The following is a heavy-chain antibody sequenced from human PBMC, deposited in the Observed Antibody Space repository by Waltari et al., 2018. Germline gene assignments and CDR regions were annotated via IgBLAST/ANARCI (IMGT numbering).Heavy chain of an antibody. D-gene: IGHD2-8*02. V-gene: IGHV4-61*02. Sequence: QVQLQESGPGLVKPSQTLSLTCTVSGGSISSGSYYWSWIRQPAGKGLEWIGRIYTSGSTNYNPTLKSRVTISVDTSKNQFSLKLSSVTAADTAVYYCARETAGDYYYYYYMDVWGKGTTVTVSS. CDR3: ARETAGDYYYYYYMDV. J-gene: IGHJ6*03. CDR2: IYTSGST. CDR1: GGSISSGSYY.